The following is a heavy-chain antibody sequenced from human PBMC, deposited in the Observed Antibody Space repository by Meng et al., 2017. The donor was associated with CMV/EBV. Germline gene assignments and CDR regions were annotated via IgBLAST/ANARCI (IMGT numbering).Heavy chain of an antibody. Sequence: ASVKVSCKASGYTFIDHYFHWVRQAPGQGLEWTGWINPDSGGTNYARKFQGRVTMTRDTSISTAYMELSRLTPDDTAVYYCARYRVDIVATTPSDYWGQGTLVTVSS. CDR3: ARYRVDIVATTPSDY. CDR1: GYTFIDHY. J-gene: IGHJ4*02. D-gene: IGHD5-12*01. V-gene: IGHV1-2*02. CDR2: INPDSGGT.